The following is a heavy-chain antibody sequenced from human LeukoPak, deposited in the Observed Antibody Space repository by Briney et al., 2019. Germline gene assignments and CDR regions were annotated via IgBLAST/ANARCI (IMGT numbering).Heavy chain of an antibody. D-gene: IGHD4-17*01. CDR3: ARDEDYGDYVKYFDY. J-gene: IGHJ4*02. CDR2: IYYSGST. Sequence: SETLSLTCTVSGGSISSSSCYWGWIRQPPGKGLEWIGSIYYSGSTYYNPSLKSRVTISVDTSKNQFSLKLSSVTAADTAVYYCARDEDYGDYVKYFDYWGQGTLVTVSS. CDR1: GGSISSSSCY. V-gene: IGHV4-39*07.